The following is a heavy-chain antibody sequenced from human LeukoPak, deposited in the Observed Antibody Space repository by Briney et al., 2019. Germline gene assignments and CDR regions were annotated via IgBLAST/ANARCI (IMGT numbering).Heavy chain of an antibody. CDR2: IPYDGSSE. V-gene: IGHV3-30*18. D-gene: IGHD2-15*01. J-gene: IGHJ4*02. Sequence: GGSLRLSCAASGFSFNNYGMHWVRQAPGRGLEWVAMIPYDGSSEKYADFVKGRFTISRDNSKNTLYLQMNSLRDEDTALYYCAKPRVSIGSHFDYWGQGTLVSVSS. CDR3: AKPRVSIGSHFDY. CDR1: GFSFNNYG.